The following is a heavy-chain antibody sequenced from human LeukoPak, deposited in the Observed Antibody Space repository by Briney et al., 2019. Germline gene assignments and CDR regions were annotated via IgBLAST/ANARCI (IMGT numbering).Heavy chain of an antibody. Sequence: GESLKISCKGSEYSFTNYWIGWVRQVPGKGLEWMWIIYPGDSDTRYSPSFQGQVTISADKSISTAYLQWSSLKASDTAMYFCATYAGSYSKYFQHWGQGTLVTVSS. V-gene: IGHV5-51*01. CDR1: EYSFTNYW. D-gene: IGHD3-10*01. CDR3: ATYAGSYSKYFQH. J-gene: IGHJ1*01. CDR2: IYPGDSDT.